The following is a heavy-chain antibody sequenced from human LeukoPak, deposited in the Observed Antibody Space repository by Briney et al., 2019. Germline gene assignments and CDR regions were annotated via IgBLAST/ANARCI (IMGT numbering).Heavy chain of an antibody. CDR3: AREAYGLFDY. Sequence: PGGSLRLSCAASGFTFSTYWMSWVRQAPGKGLEWVANIKQDGSEKDYVDSVKGRFTISRDNADNSLYLQMNSLRAEDTAVFYCAREAYGLFDYWGPGTLVTVSS. J-gene: IGHJ4*02. D-gene: IGHD4-17*01. CDR1: GFTFSTYW. V-gene: IGHV3-7*01. CDR2: IKQDGSEK.